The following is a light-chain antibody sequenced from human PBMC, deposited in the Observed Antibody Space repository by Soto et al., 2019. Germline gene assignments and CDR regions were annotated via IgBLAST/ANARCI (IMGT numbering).Light chain of an antibody. V-gene: IGKV1-9*01. CDR1: HDISTY. CDR2: EAS. Sequence: DIQMTQSPSLLSASVGDRVTITCRASHDISTYLAWYQQKPGKAPKLMIYEASTLQSGVPSTFSGSGSGTEFTLTISALLPEDFATYHCQQLNTLPFTFGQGTRLEIK. J-gene: IGKJ5*01. CDR3: QQLNTLPFT.